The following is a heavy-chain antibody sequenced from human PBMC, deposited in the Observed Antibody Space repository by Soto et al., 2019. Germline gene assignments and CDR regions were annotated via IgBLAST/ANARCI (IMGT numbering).Heavy chain of an antibody. D-gene: IGHD3-22*01. V-gene: IGHV1-46*03. CDR2: INPSGGST. CDR3: ARDVLVGYYYDSSVDSSNFDY. CDR1: GYTFTSLY. Sequence: ASVKVSCKASGYTFTSLYMHWVRQAPGQKHEWKGLINPSGGSTSYAQKFQGRVTMTRDTSTSTVYMGLSSLRSEDTAVYYCARDVLVGYYYDSSVDSSNFDYWGQGTLVTVSS. J-gene: IGHJ4*02.